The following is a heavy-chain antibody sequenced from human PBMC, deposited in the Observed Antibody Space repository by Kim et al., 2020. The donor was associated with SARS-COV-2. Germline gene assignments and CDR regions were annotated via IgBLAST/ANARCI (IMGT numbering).Heavy chain of an antibody. CDR2: MNPNSGNT. CDR3: ARGRRNTMVRGQYYFDY. CDR1: GYTFTSYD. Sequence: ASVKVSCKASGYTFTSYDINWVRQATGQGLEWMGWMNPNSGNTGYAQKFQGRVTMTRNTSISTAYMELSSLRSEDTAVYYCARGRRNTMVRGQYYFDYWGQGTLVTVSS. V-gene: IGHV1-8*01. J-gene: IGHJ4*02. D-gene: IGHD3-10*01.